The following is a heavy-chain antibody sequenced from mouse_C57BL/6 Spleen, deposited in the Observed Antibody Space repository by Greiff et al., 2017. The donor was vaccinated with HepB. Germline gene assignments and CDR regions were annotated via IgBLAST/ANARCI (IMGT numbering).Heavy chain of an antibody. CDR1: GYTFTSYW. CDR3: ARGTYGTAWFAY. D-gene: IGHD1-1*01. V-gene: IGHV1-50*01. J-gene: IGHJ3*01. Sequence: QVQLKQPGAELVKPGASVKLSCKASGYTFTSYWMQWVKQRPVQGLEWIGEIDPSDSYTNYNQKFKGKATLTVDTSSSTAYMQLSSLTSEDSAVYYCARGTYGTAWFAYWGQGTLVTVSA. CDR2: IDPSDSYT.